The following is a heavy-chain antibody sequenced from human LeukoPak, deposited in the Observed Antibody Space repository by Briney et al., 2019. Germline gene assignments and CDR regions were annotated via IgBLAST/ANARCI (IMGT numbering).Heavy chain of an antibody. J-gene: IGHJ4*02. CDR1: GFTFSSYA. V-gene: IGHV3-23*01. D-gene: IGHD6-13*01. CDR3: AKDMDPRPYSSSFDY. CDR2: ISGSGGST. Sequence: PGGSLRLSCAASGFTFSSYAMSWVRQAPGKGLEWVSAISGSGGSTYYADSVKGRFTISRDNSKNTLYLQMNSLRAEDTAVYYCAKDMDPRPYSSSFDYWGQGTLVTVSS.